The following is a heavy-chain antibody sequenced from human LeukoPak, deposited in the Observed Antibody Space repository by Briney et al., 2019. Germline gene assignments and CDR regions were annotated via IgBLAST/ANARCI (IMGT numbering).Heavy chain of an antibody. J-gene: IGHJ2*01. CDR2: IYYSGST. Sequence: SETLSLTCTVSGGSISSSSYYWGWIRQPPGKGLEWIGSIYYSGSTYYNPSLKSRVTISVDTSKNQFSLKLSSVTAADTAVYYCARGSYYDILAGYYWYFDLWGRGTLVTVSS. V-gene: IGHV4-39*01. CDR1: GGSISSSSYY. CDR3: ARGSYYDILAGYYWYFDL. D-gene: IGHD3-9*01.